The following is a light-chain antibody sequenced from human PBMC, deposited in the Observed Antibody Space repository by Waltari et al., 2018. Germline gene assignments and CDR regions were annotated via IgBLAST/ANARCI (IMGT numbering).Light chain of an antibody. CDR1: YSNIGSNT. V-gene: IGLV1-44*01. CDR2: DNN. Sequence: QSVLTQPPSASGTPGQRVAISCSGGYSNIGSNTVNWYQHLPGTAPRLLIYDNNQRPSGVPDLFSGSKSGTSGSLAISELQSEDEAVYYCVAWDDSLDGFWVFGGGTTLTVL. J-gene: IGLJ3*02. CDR3: VAWDDSLDGFWV.